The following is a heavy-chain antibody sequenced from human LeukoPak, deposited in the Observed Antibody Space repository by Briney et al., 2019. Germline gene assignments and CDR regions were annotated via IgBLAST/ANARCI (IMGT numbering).Heavy chain of an antibody. V-gene: IGHV3-30*04. D-gene: IGHD1-26*01. Sequence: GGPLRLSCAASGFTFSSYAMHWVRQAPGKGLEWVAVISYDGSNKYYADSVKGRFTISRDNSKNTLYLQMNSLRAEDTAVYYCARDFSRGSYKGRDYYMDVWGKGTTVTVSS. CDR1: GFTFSSYA. CDR3: ARDFSRGSYKGRDYYMDV. CDR2: ISYDGSNK. J-gene: IGHJ6*03.